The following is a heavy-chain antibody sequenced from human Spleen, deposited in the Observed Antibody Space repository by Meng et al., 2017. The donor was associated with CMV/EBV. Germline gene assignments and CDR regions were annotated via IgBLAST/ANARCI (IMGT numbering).Heavy chain of an antibody. D-gene: IGHD2-2*01. J-gene: IGHJ4*02. Sequence: GVTFSSKAMEWGRQATGKGLEWVAVISYDGSNKYYEESVKGRFTISRDNSKNTLYLQMNSLRPEDTAVYYCARGEDIVVVPAAVGDYWGQGTLVTVSS. CDR3: ARGEDIVVVPAAVGDY. V-gene: IGHV3-30*04. CDR1: GVTFSSKA. CDR2: ISYDGSNK.